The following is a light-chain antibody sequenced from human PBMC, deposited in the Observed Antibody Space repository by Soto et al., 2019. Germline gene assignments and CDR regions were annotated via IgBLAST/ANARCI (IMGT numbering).Light chain of an antibody. Sequence: EIVLAQTPGTLSLSPGERATLPCRASQSVSSSYLAWYQQKPGQAPRLLIYGASSRATGIPDRFSGSGSGTDFTLTISRLEPEDFAVYYCQQRSNWPHFGQGTRLEIK. V-gene: IGKV3D-20*02. CDR1: QSVSSSY. J-gene: IGKJ5*01. CDR2: GAS. CDR3: QQRSNWPH.